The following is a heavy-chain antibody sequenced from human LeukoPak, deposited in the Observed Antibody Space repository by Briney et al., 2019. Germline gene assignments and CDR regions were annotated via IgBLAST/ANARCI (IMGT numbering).Heavy chain of an antibody. CDR1: GFPFSSYW. V-gene: IGHV3-74*01. J-gene: IGHJ4*02. Sequence: GGSLRLSCAASGFPFSSYWMHWVRQAPGKGLVWVSRINTDGSSTSYADSVKGRFTISRDNAKNTLYLQMNSLRAEDTAVYYCARGELGYCSSTSCYLTDYWGQGTLVTVSS. D-gene: IGHD2-2*01. CDR3: ARGELGYCSSTSCYLTDY. CDR2: INTDGSST.